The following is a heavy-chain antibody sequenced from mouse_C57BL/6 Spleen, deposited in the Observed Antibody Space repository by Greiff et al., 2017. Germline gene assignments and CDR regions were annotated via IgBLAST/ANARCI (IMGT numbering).Heavy chain of an antibody. CDR1: GYTFTSYW. Sequence: QVQLQQPGAELVRPGSSVKLSCKASGYTFTSYWMDWVKQRPGQGLEWIGNIYPSDSETHYNQKFKDKATLTVDKSSSTAYMQLSSLTSVDSAVYYCARHARTYFDYWGQGTTLTVSS. CDR2: IYPSDSET. J-gene: IGHJ2*01. V-gene: IGHV1-61*01. CDR3: ARHARTYFDY.